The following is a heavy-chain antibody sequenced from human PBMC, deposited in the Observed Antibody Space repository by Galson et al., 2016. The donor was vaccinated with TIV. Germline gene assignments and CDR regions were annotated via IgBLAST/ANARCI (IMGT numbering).Heavy chain of an antibody. J-gene: IGHJ1*01. CDR1: AGSINSGGFF. CDR2: IYNSGTT. CDR3: ARWADSGSYYEYFHH. D-gene: IGHD1-26*01. V-gene: IGHV4-31*03. Sequence: TLSLTCTVSAGSINSGGFFWSWLRQHPGKGLEWIGYIYNSGTTFYDPSPKNRVSISVDTSRNQLYLNLNSVTAADTAVYYCARWADSGSYYEYFHHWGQGTLVTVSS.